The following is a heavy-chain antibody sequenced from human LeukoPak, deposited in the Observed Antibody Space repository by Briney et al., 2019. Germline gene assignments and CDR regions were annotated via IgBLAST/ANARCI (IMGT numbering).Heavy chain of an antibody. V-gene: IGHV3-30*02. D-gene: IGHD2-15*01. CDR3: AKEVVAAQAFDY. J-gene: IGHJ4*02. CDR1: GFTFSSYG. Sequence: PGGSLRLSCAASGFTFSSYGMHWVRQAPGKGLEWVAVILSDGSKEFYTDSVKGRFTISRDNSKNTLYLQMNSLRAEDTAVYYCAKEVVAAQAFDYWGQGTLVTVSS. CDR2: ILSDGSKE.